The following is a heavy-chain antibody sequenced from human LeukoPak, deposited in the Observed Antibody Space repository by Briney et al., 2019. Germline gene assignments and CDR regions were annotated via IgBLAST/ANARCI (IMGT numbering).Heavy chain of an antibody. CDR2: MSYDGTNK. D-gene: IGHD3-9*01. V-gene: IGHV3-30*18. J-gene: IGHJ4*02. CDR1: GFTFSSYG. Sequence: QPGRSLRLSCAASGFTFSSYGMHWVRQAPGKGLEWVAVMSYDGTNKYYADSVKGRFTISRDNSKNTLYLQMYSLRAEDTAVYYCAKDVERLDYFDYWGQGTLVTVSS. CDR3: AKDVERLDYFDY.